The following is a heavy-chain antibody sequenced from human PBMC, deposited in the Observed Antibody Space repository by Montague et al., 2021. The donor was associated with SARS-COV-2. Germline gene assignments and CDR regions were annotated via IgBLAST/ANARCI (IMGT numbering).Heavy chain of an antibody. D-gene: IGHD3-3*01. J-gene: IGHJ6*02. Sequence: SETLSLTCTVSGGSISSSSYYWGWIRQPPGKGLEWIGYIYYSGSTYYNPSLKSRVTISVDTSNNQFSLKLSSVTAADTAVYYCARQPTRGITIFGVVTDYCMDVRGQGTTVTVSS. V-gene: IGHV4-39*01. CDR2: IYYSGST. CDR3: ARQPTRGITIFGVVTDYCMDV. CDR1: GGSISSSSYY.